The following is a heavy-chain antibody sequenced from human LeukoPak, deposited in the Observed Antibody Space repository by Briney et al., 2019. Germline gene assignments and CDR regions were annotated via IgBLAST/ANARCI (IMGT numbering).Heavy chain of an antibody. Sequence: PGGSLRLSCAASGFTFSSYWMSWVRQAPGKGLEWLANIKQDGSEKYYVDSVKGRFTIFRDNAKNSLYLQMNSLRAEDAAVYYCATLPAPYGANFDYWGQGTLVTVSS. CDR3: ATLPAPYGANFDY. CDR1: GFTFSSYW. D-gene: IGHD4/OR15-4a*01. V-gene: IGHV3-7*01. J-gene: IGHJ4*02. CDR2: IKQDGSEK.